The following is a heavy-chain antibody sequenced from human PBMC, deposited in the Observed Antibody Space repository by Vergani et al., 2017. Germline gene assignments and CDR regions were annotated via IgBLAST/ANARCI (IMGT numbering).Heavy chain of an antibody. J-gene: IGHJ3*02. CDR2: IRSKAYGQAT. V-gene: IGHV3-49*03. CDR1: GFTFGYYA. D-gene: IGHD3-10*01. Sequence: EVQLVESGVDLVQPGRSLRLSCTASGFTFGYYAMDWFRQAPGQGLEWVGGIRSKAYGQATIYAASVKGRFTISRDDSKSIAYLQMNKLQTEDTAMYYCVRDQVTMLRGSDALDIWGQGTMVTVSS. CDR3: VRDQVTMLRGSDALDI.